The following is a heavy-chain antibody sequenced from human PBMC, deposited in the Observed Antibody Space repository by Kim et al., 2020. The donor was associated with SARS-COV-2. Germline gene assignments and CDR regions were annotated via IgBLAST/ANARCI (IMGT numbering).Heavy chain of an antibody. CDR3: AKDSGSYSFDY. V-gene: IGHV3-23*01. CDR1: GFMFSSYV. Sequence: GGSLRLSCAASGFMFSSYVMRWVRQAPGKGLEWVSTISGSGGSTYYADSVKGRFTVSRDNSKNTLYLQMNSLRAEDTAVYYCAKDSGSYSFDYWGQVTLVTVSA. J-gene: IGHJ4*02. D-gene: IGHD1-26*01. CDR2: ISGSGGST.